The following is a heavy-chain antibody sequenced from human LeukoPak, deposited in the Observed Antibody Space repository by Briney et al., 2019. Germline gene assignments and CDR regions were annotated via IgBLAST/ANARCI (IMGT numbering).Heavy chain of an antibody. CDR2: IYSGGST. CDR1: GFTVSSNY. Sequence: GGSLRLSCAASGFTVSSNYMSWVRQAPGEGLEWVSVIYSGGSTYYADSVKGRFTISRDNSKNTLYLQMNSLRAEDAAVYYCASFCSSTSCYTWYYFDYWGQGTLVTVSS. D-gene: IGHD2-2*02. J-gene: IGHJ4*02. V-gene: IGHV3-66*02. CDR3: ASFCSSTSCYTWYYFDY.